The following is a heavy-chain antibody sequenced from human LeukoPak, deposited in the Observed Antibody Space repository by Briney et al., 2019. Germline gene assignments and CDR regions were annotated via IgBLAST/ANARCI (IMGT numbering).Heavy chain of an antibody. CDR1: GGAITDSNYY. D-gene: IGHD1-26*01. V-gene: IGHV4-39*01. J-gene: IGHJ3*02. CDR3: ARYSGSHYAFDI. CDR2: IYYNGKT. Sequence: SETLSLTCTVSGGAITDSNYYWGWIRQPPGEGLEWIGNIYYNGKTFYNESVKSRVTISVDTSKNQFSLKLSSVTAADTALFYCARYSGSHYAFDIWGQGTMVTVSS.